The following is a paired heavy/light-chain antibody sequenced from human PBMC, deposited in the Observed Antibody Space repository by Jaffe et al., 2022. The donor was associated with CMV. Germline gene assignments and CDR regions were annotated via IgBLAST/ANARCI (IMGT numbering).Light chain of an antibody. CDR2: RNN. Sequence: SYELTQPLSVSVALGQTARITCGENNVGSKNVHWYHQKPGQAPVLVIYRNNNRPSGIPERFSGSNSGNTATLTITRAQAGDEADYYCQVWDSNTVVFGGGTKLTVL. J-gene: IGLJ2*01. CDR1: NVGSKN. V-gene: IGLV3-9*01. CDR3: QVWDSNTVV.
Heavy chain of an antibody. CDR3: VRYGSSWYELDY. D-gene: IGHD6-13*01. Sequence: EVQLVESGGGLVNPGGSLRLSCAASGFTFSSYFMNWVRQVPGKGLEWVSSISTSRTYIYYADSVKGRFTISRDNAKNSLYLQMNSLRAEDTAVYYCVRYGSSWYELDYWGQGTLVTVSS. CDR1: GFTFSSYF. J-gene: IGHJ4*02. CDR2: ISTSRTYI. V-gene: IGHV3-21*01.